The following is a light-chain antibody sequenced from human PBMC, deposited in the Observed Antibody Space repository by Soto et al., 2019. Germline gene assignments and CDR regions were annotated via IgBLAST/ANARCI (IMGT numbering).Light chain of an antibody. V-gene: IGLV2-8*01. CDR2: EVS. J-gene: IGLJ2*01. Sequence: QSALTQPPSASGSPGQSVTISCTGTSSYVGDYKFVSWYQQHPGKAPKLMIYEVSRRPSGVPDRFSGSKSGNTASLTVSGLQAEDEADYYCSSYAGNNNVVFGGGTQLTVL. CDR3: SSYAGNNNVV. CDR1: SSYVGDYKF.